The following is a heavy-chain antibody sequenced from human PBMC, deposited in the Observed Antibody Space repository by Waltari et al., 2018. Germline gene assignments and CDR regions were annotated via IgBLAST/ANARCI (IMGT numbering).Heavy chain of an antibody. CDR3: AREYYDSSGYYLNWFDP. D-gene: IGHD3-22*01. CDR2: IIPIFGTA. Sequence: KKPGSSVKVSCKASGGTFSSYAISWVRQAPGQGLEWMGGIIPIFGTANYAQKFQGRVTITADESTSTAYMELSSLRSEDTAVYYCAREYYDSSGYYLNWFDPWGQGTLVTVSS. V-gene: IGHV1-69*01. CDR1: GGTFSSYA. J-gene: IGHJ5*02.